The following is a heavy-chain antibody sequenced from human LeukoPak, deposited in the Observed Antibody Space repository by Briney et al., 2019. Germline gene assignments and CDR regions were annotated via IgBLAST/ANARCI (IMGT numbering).Heavy chain of an antibody. J-gene: IGHJ4*02. CDR2: MNIDGSEK. V-gene: IGHV3-7*01. Sequence: GGSLRLSCAASGFTFSNYWMGWVRQAPGKRLEWVANMNIDGSEKYYADSVKGRFSISRDNARNSVYLQMASLRVEDTAFYYCARDLAYSRLDYWGQGMLVTVSS. CDR1: GFTFSNYW. D-gene: IGHD5-18*01. CDR3: ARDLAYSRLDY.